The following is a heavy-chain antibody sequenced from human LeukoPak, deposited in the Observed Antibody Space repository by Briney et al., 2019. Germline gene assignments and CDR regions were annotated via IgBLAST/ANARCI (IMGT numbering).Heavy chain of an antibody. D-gene: IGHD2-15*01. V-gene: IGHV3-21*01. CDR2: TGLSSSYI. CDR1: GFSLNIYD. Sequence: GGSLRLSCAASGFSLNIYDMVWVRQAPGKGLEWIASTGLSSSYIGYADSVKGRFSISRDNGENSVYLQMNSLRAEDTAVYFCARERSYCSGATRSLDLWGQGTLVTVSS. J-gene: IGHJ5*02. CDR3: ARERSYCSGATRSLDL.